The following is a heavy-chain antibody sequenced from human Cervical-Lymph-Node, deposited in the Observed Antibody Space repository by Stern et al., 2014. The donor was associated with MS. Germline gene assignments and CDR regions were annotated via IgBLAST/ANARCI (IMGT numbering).Heavy chain of an antibody. Sequence: QVQLVQSGAEVKKPGSSVKVSCKASGGTFSSYAINWVRQAPGQGLEWMGGIIPLFGTANYAQKFQGRVTITAGESTSTAYMELSSLISEDTAVYYCARGSTVVTDYFDYWGQGTLVTVSS. CDR1: GGTFSSYA. D-gene: IGHD4-23*01. J-gene: IGHJ4*02. CDR2: IIPLFGTA. CDR3: ARGSTVVTDYFDY. V-gene: IGHV1-69*01.